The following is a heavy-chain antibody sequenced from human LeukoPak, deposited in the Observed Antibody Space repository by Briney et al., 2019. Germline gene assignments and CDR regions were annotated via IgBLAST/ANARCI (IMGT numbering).Heavy chain of an antibody. CDR3: AKNLLGDPNWFDP. D-gene: IGHD1-26*01. J-gene: IGHJ5*02. CDR1: GFTFTGYY. CDR2: INPNSGGT. Sequence: ASVKVSCKTSGFTFTGYYMHWVRQAPGQGLEWMGWINPNSGGTNYAQTFQGRVTMTRDTSISTAYMELSRLRSDDTAVYYCAKNLLGDPNWFDPWGQGTLVTVSS. V-gene: IGHV1-2*02.